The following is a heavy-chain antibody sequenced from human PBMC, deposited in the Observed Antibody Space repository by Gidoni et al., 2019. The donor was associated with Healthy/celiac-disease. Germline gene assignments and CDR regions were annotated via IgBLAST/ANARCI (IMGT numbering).Heavy chain of an antibody. CDR3: AKDEGLSRSSGWYSGSN. J-gene: IGHJ4*02. CDR1: GFTFSSYG. Sequence: GESGGGVVQPGRSLRLSCAASGFTFSSYGMHWVRQAPGKGLEWVAVISYDGSNKYYADSVKGRFTISRDNSKNTLYLQMNSLRAEDTAVYYCAKDEGLSRSSGWYSGSNWGQGTLVTVSS. CDR2: ISYDGSNK. V-gene: IGHV3-30*18. D-gene: IGHD6-19*01.